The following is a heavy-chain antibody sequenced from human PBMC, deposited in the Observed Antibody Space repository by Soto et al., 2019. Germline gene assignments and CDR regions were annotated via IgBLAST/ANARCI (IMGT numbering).Heavy chain of an antibody. CDR2: INGGSGDT. V-gene: IGHV1-3*01. Sequence: VASVKVSFKTSGYNFTIYAVHWLRQAPGQRLEYMGWINGGSGDTKYSQKFQGRVTFTRDTSASTAYMELRSLRSEDTAVYYCARVERCSGGSCYGPYFDSWGQGTLVTVSS. J-gene: IGHJ4*02. CDR3: ARVERCSGGSCYGPYFDS. D-gene: IGHD2-15*01. CDR1: GYNFTIYA.